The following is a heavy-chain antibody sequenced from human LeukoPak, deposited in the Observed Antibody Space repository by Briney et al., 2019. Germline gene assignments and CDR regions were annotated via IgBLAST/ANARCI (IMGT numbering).Heavy chain of an antibody. V-gene: IGHV1-18*01. Sequence: ASVKVSCKASGYTFTSYGISWVRQAPGQGLEWMGWISAYNGNTNYAQKLQGRVTMTTDTSTSTAYMELRSLRSDDTAVYYCARDNVHSGYYYVPREFDYWGQGTLVTVSS. CDR3: ARDNVHSGYYYVPREFDY. CDR2: ISAYNGNT. D-gene: IGHD5-12*01. CDR1: GYTFTSYG. J-gene: IGHJ4*02.